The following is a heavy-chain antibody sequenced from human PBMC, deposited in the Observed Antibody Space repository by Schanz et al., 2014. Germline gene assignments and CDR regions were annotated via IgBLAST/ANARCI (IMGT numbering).Heavy chain of an antibody. CDR1: GGTFSRLT. CDR3: ARGRTFDY. J-gene: IGHJ4*02. Sequence: QVQLVQSWAEVKGPGASVKVSCKASGGTFSRLTFSWVRQAPGQGLEWMGWIDPNSGGTNYAQKFQGWVTMTRDTSISTAYMELSRLKSDDTAVHYCARGRTFDYWGQGTLVTVSS. V-gene: IGHV1-2*04. CDR2: IDPNSGGT.